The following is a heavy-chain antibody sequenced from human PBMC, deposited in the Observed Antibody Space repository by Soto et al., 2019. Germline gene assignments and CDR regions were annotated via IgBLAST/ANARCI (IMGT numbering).Heavy chain of an antibody. V-gene: IGHV1-69*02. CDR1: GSTFSSYT. CDR3: ARNQNSGSYVDY. Sequence: QVQLVQSGAEVKKPGSSVKVSCKASGSTFSSYTISWVRQAPGQGLEWMGRIIPILGIANYAQKFQGRVTITADKSTSTAYMELSSLRSEDTAVYYCARNQNSGSYVDYWGQGTLVTVSS. D-gene: IGHD1-26*01. CDR2: IIPILGIA. J-gene: IGHJ4*02.